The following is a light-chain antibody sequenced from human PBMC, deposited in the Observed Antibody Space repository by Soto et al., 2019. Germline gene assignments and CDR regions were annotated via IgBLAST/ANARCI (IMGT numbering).Light chain of an antibody. J-gene: IGKJ5*01. Sequence: DIVMTQTPLSSPVTLGQPASISCRSSQSLLHDDGNTYLSWLQQRPGQPPRVLIYKISNRFPGVPDRFSGSETGTDFTLKISTVEAEDVGVYYCMQATQSITFGQGTRLEIK. CDR1: QSLLHDDGNTY. CDR2: KIS. CDR3: MQATQSIT. V-gene: IGKV2-24*01.